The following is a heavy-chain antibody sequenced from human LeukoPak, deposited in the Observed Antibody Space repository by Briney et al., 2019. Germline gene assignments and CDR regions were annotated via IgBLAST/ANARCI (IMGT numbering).Heavy chain of an antibody. D-gene: IGHD3-16*02. J-gene: IGHJ4*02. CDR2: INPSGGST. V-gene: IGHV1-46*01. CDR3: ARDIPYEVSFGGLTVMGSFVLDY. Sequence: ASVKVSYRASGYSFTSYYMHWVRQAPGQGLEWMGIINPSGGSTSFAQKFQGRVTMTRDTFTTTVYMELSGLRSEDTAVYYCARDIPYEVSFGGLTVMGSFVLDYWGQGTLVTVSS. CDR1: GYSFTSYY.